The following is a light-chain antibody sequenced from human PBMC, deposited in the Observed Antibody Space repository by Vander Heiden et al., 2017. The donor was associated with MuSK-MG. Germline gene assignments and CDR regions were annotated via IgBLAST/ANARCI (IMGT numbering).Light chain of an antibody. Sequence: DIVMTQSPLSLPVTPGEPASISCRSSQSLLHSNGYNYLDWYLQKPGQSPQLLIYLGSNRDSGVHDRYSGSGSGTDFTLKSSRVEAEDVGVYYHMQNLQSPYSVGQEIEIESK. J-gene: IGKJ2*03. CDR3: MQNLQSPYS. CDR2: LGS. CDR1: QSLLHSNGYNY. V-gene: IGKV2-28*01.